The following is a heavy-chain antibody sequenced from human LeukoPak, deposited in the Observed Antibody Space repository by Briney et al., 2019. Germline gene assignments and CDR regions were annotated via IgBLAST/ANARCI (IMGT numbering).Heavy chain of an antibody. CDR3: ARGYCGGDCYGD. CDR1: GFTFSSYS. Sequence: GGSLRLSCAASGFTFSSYSMNWVRQAPGKGLEWVSSISSSSSYIYYADSVKGRFTISRDNAKNSLYLQMNSLRAEDMAVYYCARGYCGGDCYGDWGQGTLVTVSS. CDR2: ISSSSSYI. V-gene: IGHV3-21*01. D-gene: IGHD2-21*02. J-gene: IGHJ1*01.